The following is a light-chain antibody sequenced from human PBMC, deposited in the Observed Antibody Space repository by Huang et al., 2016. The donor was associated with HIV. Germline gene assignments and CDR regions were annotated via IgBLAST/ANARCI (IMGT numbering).Light chain of an antibody. V-gene: IGKV1-39*01. J-gene: IGKJ2*01. CDR1: QSISSY. Sequence: DIQMTQSPSSLSASVGDRVTITCRASQSISSYLNWYQQKQGKAPKLLIYAASSLQTGVPSRFSCSGSGTDFTLTISSLQPEDFATYYCQQSYSTLRYTFGQGTKLEIK. CDR3: QQSYSTLRYT. CDR2: AAS.